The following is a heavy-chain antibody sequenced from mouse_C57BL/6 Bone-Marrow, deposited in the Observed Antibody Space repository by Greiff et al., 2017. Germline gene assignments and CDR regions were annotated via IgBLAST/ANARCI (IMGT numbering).Heavy chain of an antibody. Sequence: VQRVESGEGLVKPGGSLKLSCAASGFTFSSYAMSWVRQTPEKRLEWVAYISSGGDYIYYADTVKGRFTISRDNARNTLYLQMSSLKSEDTAMYDCTRGHYGSSCDYWGQGTTLTVSS. CDR2: ISSGGDYI. D-gene: IGHD1-1*01. CDR3: TRGHYGSSCDY. J-gene: IGHJ2*01. CDR1: GFTFSSYA. V-gene: IGHV5-9-1*02.